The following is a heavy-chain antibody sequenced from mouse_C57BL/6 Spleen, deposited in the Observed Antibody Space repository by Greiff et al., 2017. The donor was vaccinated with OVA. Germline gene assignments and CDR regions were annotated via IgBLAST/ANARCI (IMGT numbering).Heavy chain of an antibody. D-gene: IGHD1-1*01. CDR3: ASGDYGRSVDAMDY. Sequence: QVQLKQSGAELMKPGASVKLSCKATGYTFTGYWIEWVKQRPGHGLEWIGEILPGSGSTNYHAKFKGKAPFTADTSSNTAYMQLISLTTEDSAIYYCASGDYGRSVDAMDYWGQGTSVTVSS. CDR1: GYTFTGYW. V-gene: IGHV1-9*01. J-gene: IGHJ4*01. CDR2: ILPGSGST.